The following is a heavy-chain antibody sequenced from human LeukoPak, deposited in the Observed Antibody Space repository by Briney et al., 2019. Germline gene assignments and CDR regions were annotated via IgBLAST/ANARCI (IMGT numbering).Heavy chain of an antibody. CDR2: ISGSGGST. V-gene: IGHV3-23*01. J-gene: IGHJ3*02. Sequence: GRSLRLSCAASGFTFSSYAMHWVRQAPGKGLEWVSAISGSGGSTYYADSVKGRFTISRDNAKNTLYLQMNSLRAEDTAVYYCASTRLRYGNAFDIWGQGRMVTVSS. CDR3: ASTRLRYGNAFDI. D-gene: IGHD2-2*01. CDR1: GFTFSSYA.